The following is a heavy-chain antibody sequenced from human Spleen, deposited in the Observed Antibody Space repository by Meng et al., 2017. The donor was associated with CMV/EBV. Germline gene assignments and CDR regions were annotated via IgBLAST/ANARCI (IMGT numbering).Heavy chain of an antibody. CDR1: GYTFNDYF. V-gene: IGHV1-2*02. CDR3: ARDNNWGPDY. Sequence: ASVKVSCKASGYTFNDYFIHWVRQAPGQGLEWMGWINPKSGGTNYAQKFQGRVTLTRDTSINTGYMELTRLTSDDTAVYYCARDNNWGPDYWGQGTLVTVSS. J-gene: IGHJ4*02. CDR2: INPKSGGT. D-gene: IGHD7-27*01.